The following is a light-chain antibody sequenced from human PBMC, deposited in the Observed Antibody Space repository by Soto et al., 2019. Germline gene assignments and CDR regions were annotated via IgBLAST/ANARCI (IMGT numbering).Light chain of an antibody. J-gene: IGKJ1*01. CDR3: QQYGSSPET. CDR2: AAS. V-gene: IGKV3-20*01. Sequence: EIVLTQSPGTLSLSPGERATLSCRASQSVTSSFLAWYQQKPGQAPRLLIFAASTRATGIPDRFSGSGSGTAFSLIISRLEPEDFAVYYCQQYGSSPETFGQGTKVDIK. CDR1: QSVTSSF.